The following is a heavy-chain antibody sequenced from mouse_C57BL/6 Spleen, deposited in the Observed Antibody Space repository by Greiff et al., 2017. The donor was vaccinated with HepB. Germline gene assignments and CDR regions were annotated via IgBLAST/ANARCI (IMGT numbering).Heavy chain of an antibody. CDR1: GFTFSNYW. V-gene: IGHV6-3*01. Sequence: DVKLVESGGGLVQPGGSMKLSCVASGFTFSNYWMNWVRQSPEKGLEWVAQIRLKSDNYATHYAESVKGRFTISRDDSKSSVYLQMNNLRAEDTGIYYCTAGNWDDAYWGQGTLVTVSA. J-gene: IGHJ3*01. CDR2: IRLKSDNYAT. D-gene: IGHD4-1*01. CDR3: TAGNWDDAY.